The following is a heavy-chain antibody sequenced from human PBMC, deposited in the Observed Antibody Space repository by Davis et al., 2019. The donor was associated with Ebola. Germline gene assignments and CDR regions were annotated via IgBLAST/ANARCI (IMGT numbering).Heavy chain of an antibody. CDR3: ARDLTGTYDFDY. J-gene: IGHJ4*02. D-gene: IGHD3-9*01. Sequence: AASVKVSCKASGYTFTAYYIHWLRQAPGQGLEWMGWINPNSGGTNYAQKLQGRVTMTTDTSTSTAYMELRSLRSDDTAVYYCARDLTGTYDFDYWGQGTLVTVSS. CDR2: INPNSGGT. CDR1: GYTFTAYY. V-gene: IGHV1-2*02.